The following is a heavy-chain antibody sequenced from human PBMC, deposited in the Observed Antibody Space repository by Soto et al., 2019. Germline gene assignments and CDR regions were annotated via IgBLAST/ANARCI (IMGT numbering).Heavy chain of an antibody. Sequence: GGSLRLSCAASGFTFGSYAMSWVRQAPGKGLEWVSAISGSGGSTYYADSVKGRFTISRDNSKNTLYLQMNSLRAEDTAVYYCAKDTPYYDFWSGYYTYFDYWGQGTLVTVSS. V-gene: IGHV3-23*01. D-gene: IGHD3-3*01. CDR2: ISGSGGST. CDR1: GFTFGSYA. CDR3: AKDTPYYDFWSGYYTYFDY. J-gene: IGHJ4*02.